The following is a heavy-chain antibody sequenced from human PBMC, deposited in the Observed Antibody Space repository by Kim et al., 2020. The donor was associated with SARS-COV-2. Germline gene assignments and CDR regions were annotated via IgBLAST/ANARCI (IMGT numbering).Heavy chain of an antibody. CDR1: GGSISSGSYY. CDR3: ARDSVFSGYDSYYYYGMDV. Sequence: SETLSLTCTVSGGSISSGSYYWSWIRQPAGKGLEWIGRIYTSGSTNYNPSLKSRVTISVDTSKNQFSLKLSSVTAADTAVYYCARDSVFSGYDSYYYYGMDVWGQGTTVTVSS. V-gene: IGHV4-61*02. CDR2: IYTSGST. J-gene: IGHJ6*02. D-gene: IGHD5-12*01.